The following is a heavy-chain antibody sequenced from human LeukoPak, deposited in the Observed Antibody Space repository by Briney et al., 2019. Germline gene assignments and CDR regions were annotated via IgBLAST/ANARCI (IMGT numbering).Heavy chain of an antibody. CDR2: ISNNGGYT. CDR1: GFTFSSSA. D-gene: IGHD6-13*01. V-gene: IGHV3-23*01. Sequence: GGSLRLSCAASGFTFSSSAMSWVRQAPGKGLEWVSAISNNGGYTYYADSVKGRFTISRDNSKNTLYLQMNSLRAEDTAVYYCARTDRRSSSWPFDYWGQGTLVTVSS. J-gene: IGHJ4*02. CDR3: ARTDRRSSSWPFDY.